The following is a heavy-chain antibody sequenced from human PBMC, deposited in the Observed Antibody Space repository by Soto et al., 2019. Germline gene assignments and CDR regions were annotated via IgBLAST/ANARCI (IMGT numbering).Heavy chain of an antibody. V-gene: IGHV1-69*13. CDR2: IIPIFGTA. Sequence: SVKVSCKASGGTFSSYAISWVRQAPGQGLEWMGGIIPIFGTANYAQKFQGRVTITADESTSTAYMELSSLGSEDTAVYYCARDLGGYSYQNNWFDPWGQGTLVTVSS. D-gene: IGHD5-18*01. J-gene: IGHJ5*02. CDR1: GGTFSSYA. CDR3: ARDLGGYSYQNNWFDP.